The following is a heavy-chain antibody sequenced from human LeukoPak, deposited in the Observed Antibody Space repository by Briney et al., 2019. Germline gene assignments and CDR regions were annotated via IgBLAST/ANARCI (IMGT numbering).Heavy chain of an antibody. J-gene: IGHJ1*01. CDR3: AAGPDNSCCGGDCFYFQH. CDR2: IVVGSGNT. CDR1: GFTFTSSA. Sequence: GASVKVSCKASGFTFTSSAVQWVRQARGQRLEWIGWIVVGSGNTNYAQKFQERVTITRDMSTSTAYMELSSLRSEDTAVYYCAAGPDNSCCGGDCFYFQHWGQGTLVTVSS. D-gene: IGHD2-21*02. V-gene: IGHV1-58*01.